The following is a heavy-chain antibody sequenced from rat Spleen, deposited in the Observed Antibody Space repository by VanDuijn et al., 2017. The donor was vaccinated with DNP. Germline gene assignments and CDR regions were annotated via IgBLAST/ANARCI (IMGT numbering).Heavy chain of an antibody. Sequence: EVQLVESGGGLVLPGNSLKLSCAASGFTFSDYAMAWVRQSLKKSLEWVATISYDARTTYYRDSVKGRFTISRDNAKSTLYLQMDSLRSEDTATYYCARHRTIMPYYYAMDAWGQGASVTVSS. CDR2: ISYDARTT. V-gene: IGHV5-17*01. D-gene: IGHD1-12*01. CDR3: ARHRTIMPYYYAMDA. CDR1: GFTFSDYA. J-gene: IGHJ4*01.